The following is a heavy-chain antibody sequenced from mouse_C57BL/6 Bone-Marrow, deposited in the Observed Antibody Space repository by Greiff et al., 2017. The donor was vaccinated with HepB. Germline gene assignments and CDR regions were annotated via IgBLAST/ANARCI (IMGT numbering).Heavy chain of an antibody. Sequence: QVQLQQSGTELVKPGASVKLSCKASGYTFTSYWMHWVKQRPGQGLEWIGNINPSNGGTNYNEKFKSKATLTVDKSSSTAYMQLSSLTSEDSAVYYCARKGLLRGDAMDYWGQGTSVTVSS. D-gene: IGHD1-1*01. J-gene: IGHJ4*01. V-gene: IGHV1-53*01. CDR3: ARKGLLRGDAMDY. CDR2: INPSNGGT. CDR1: GYTFTSYW.